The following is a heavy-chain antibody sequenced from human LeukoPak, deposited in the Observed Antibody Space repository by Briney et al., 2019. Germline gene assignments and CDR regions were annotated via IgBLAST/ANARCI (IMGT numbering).Heavy chain of an antibody. CDR2: IKSDGSST. Sequence: PGGSLRLSCAASGFTFSSYSMNWVRQAPGKGLEWVSRIKSDGSSTSYADSVKGRFTISRDNAKNTLYLQMNSLRAEDTAVYYCAKVEVLLLSRAFDIWGQGTMVTVSS. D-gene: IGHD2-15*01. CDR1: GFTFSSYS. J-gene: IGHJ3*02. V-gene: IGHV3-74*01. CDR3: AKVEVLLLSRAFDI.